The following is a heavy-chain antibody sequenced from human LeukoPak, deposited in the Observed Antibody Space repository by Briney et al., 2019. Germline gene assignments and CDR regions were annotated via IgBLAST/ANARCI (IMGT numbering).Heavy chain of an antibody. CDR1: GYTFTSYD. Sequence: ASVKVSCKASGYTFTSYDINWVRQATGQGLEWMGWMNPNSGNTGYAQKFQGRVTITRNTSISTAYMELSSLRSEDTAGYYCARVVIDYYGSGSPTVWGQGTMVTVSS. CDR2: MNPNSGNT. D-gene: IGHD3-10*01. J-gene: IGHJ3*01. CDR3: ARVVIDYYGSGSPTV. V-gene: IGHV1-8*01.